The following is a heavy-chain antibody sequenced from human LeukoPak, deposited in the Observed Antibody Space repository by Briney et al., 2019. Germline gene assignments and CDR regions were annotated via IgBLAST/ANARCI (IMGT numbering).Heavy chain of an antibody. J-gene: IGHJ4*02. Sequence: GGSLRLSCAVSGFTFSRNAIHWVRQGPGKGLEWVSYIAHHGSNKYYADSVKGRFTISRDNSKRTLYLQMNSLRADDTAVYYCAKDGSWSCTDWGQGTLVTVSS. CDR2: IAHHGSNK. CDR1: GFTFSRNA. V-gene: IGHV3-30*02. CDR3: AKDGSWSCTD. D-gene: IGHD2-8*02.